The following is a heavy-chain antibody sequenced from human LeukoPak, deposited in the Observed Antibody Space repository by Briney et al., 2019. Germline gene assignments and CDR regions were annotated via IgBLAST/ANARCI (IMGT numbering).Heavy chain of an antibody. CDR2: INHSGST. V-gene: IGHV4-34*01. CDR1: GGSLSGYY. D-gene: IGHD2-15*01. CDR3: ARLIGLGYCSGGSCRRRKNDY. J-gene: IGHJ4*02. Sequence: SETLSLTCAVYGGSLSGYYWSWIRQPPGKGLEWIGEINHSGSTNYNPSLKSRVTISVDTSKNQFSLKLSSVTAADTAVYYCARLIGLGYCSGGSCRRRKNDYWGQGTLVTVSS.